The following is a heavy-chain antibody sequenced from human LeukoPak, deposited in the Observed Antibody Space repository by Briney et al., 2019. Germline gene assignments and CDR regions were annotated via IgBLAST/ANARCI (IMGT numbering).Heavy chain of an antibody. CDR3: AKGLKHLYSYDVSGSYDLD. V-gene: IGHV3-23*01. J-gene: IGHJ4*02. CDR2: IGTSVGGT. Sequence: GGSLRLSCAASGFTFSRYAMSWVRQAPGKGLEWVSGIGTSVGGTIYAESVKGRLTISRDHPKNTTYLQLISLRGEDPGTSYCAKGLKHLYSYDVSGSYDLDWGQGTLVIVSS. D-gene: IGHD3-22*01. CDR1: GFTFSRYA.